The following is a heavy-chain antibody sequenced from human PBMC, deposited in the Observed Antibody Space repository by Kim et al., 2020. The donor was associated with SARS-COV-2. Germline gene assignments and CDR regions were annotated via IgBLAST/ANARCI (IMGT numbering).Heavy chain of an antibody. CDR2: IYYSGST. CDR3: ARAMVRGEGAFDI. J-gene: IGHJ3*02. D-gene: IGHD3-10*01. V-gene: IGHV4-61*01. Sequence: SETLSLTCTVSGGSVSSGSYYWSWIRQPPGKGLEWIGYIYYSGSTNYNPPLKSRVTISVDTSKNQFSLKLSSVTAADTAVYYCARAMVRGEGAFDIWGQG. CDR1: GGSVSSGSYY.